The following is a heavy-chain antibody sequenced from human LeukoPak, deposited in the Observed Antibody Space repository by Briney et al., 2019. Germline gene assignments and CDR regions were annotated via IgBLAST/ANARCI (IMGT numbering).Heavy chain of an antibody. Sequence: PSETLSLTCTVSGGSISSSSYYWGWIRQPPGKGREGIGSIYYSGSTYYNPSLKSRVTISVDTSKNQFSLKLSSVTAADTAVYYCARKGAVAGTRWFDPWGQGTLVTVSS. CDR1: GGSISSSSYY. J-gene: IGHJ5*02. D-gene: IGHD6-19*01. V-gene: IGHV4-39*01. CDR3: ARKGAVAGTRWFDP. CDR2: IYYSGST.